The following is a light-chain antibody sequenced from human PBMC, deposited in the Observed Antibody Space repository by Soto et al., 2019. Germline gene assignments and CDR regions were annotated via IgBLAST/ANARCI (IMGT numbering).Light chain of an antibody. CDR1: QSVGSN. J-gene: IGKJ5*01. CDR3: QQRSNWPSIT. Sequence: EIVMTQSPATLSVSPVERVTLSCMARQSVGSNLAWFQQKPGQAPRLLIYDASNRATGIPARFSGSGSGTDFTLTISSLEPEDFAVYYCQQRSNWPSITFGQGTRLEI. CDR2: DAS. V-gene: IGKV3-11*01.